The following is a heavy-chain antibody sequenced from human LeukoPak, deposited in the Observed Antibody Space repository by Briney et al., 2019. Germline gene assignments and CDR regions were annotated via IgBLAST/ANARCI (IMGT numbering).Heavy chain of an antibody. J-gene: IGHJ4*02. CDR3: AKIAVAGTSKYYFDY. CDR2: INPSGGST. Sequence: ASVKVSCKASGYTFTSYYMYWVRQAPGQGLEWMGIINPSGGSTTYAQKFQGRVTMTRDRSTSTIYMELSSLRSEDTAVYYCAKIAVAGTSKYYFDYWGQGTLVTVSS. D-gene: IGHD6-19*01. V-gene: IGHV1-46*01. CDR1: GYTFTSYY.